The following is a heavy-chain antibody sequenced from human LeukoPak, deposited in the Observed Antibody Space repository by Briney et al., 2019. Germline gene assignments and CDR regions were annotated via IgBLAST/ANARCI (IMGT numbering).Heavy chain of an antibody. J-gene: IGHJ6*02. CDR2: IYHSGST. Sequence: PSQTLSLTCAVSGGSISSGGYSWSWIRQPPGKGLEWIGYIYHSGSTYYNPSLKSRVTISVDRSKNQFSLKLSSVTAADTAVYYCARVRIETTKWAYYYYYGMDVWGQGTTVTVSS. D-gene: IGHD4-17*01. CDR1: GGSISSGGYS. CDR3: ARVRIETTKWAYYYYYGMDV. V-gene: IGHV4-30-2*01.